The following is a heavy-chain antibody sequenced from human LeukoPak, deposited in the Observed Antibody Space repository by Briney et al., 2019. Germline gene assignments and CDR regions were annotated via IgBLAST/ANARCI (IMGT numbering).Heavy chain of an antibody. CDR3: ARGEEGSGSYYYYGMDV. CDR2: IYHSGST. Sequence: SQTLSLTCTVSGGSISSGGYYWSWIRQPPGKGLEWIGYIYHSGSTYYNPSLKSRVTISVDRSKNQFSLKLSSVTAADTAVYYCARGEEGSGSYYYYGMDVWGQGTTVTVSS. J-gene: IGHJ6*02. CDR1: GGSISSGGYY. V-gene: IGHV4-30-2*01. D-gene: IGHD3-10*01.